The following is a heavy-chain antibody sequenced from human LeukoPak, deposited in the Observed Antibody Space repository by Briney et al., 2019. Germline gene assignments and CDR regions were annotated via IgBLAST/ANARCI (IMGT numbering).Heavy chain of an antibody. Sequence: PGGSLRLSCAASGFTFSKYSMNWVRQAPGKGLEWVSYITSSGSTTYYADSVKGRFTISRDNAKNTLYLQMNSLRAEDTAVYYCASIIAARQGFDYWGQGTLVTVSS. CDR1: GFTFSKYS. V-gene: IGHV3-48*04. J-gene: IGHJ4*02. CDR2: ITSSGSTT. D-gene: IGHD6-6*01. CDR3: ASIIAARQGFDY.